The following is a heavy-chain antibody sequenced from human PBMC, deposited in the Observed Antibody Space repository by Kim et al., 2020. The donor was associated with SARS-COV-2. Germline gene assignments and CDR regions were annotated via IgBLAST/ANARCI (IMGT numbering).Heavy chain of an antibody. D-gene: IGHD3-10*01. J-gene: IGHJ4*02. Sequence: GGSLRLSCAASGFTFSSYAMSWVRQAPGKGLEWVSAISGSGGSTYYADSVKGRFTISRDNSKNTLYLQMNSLRAEDTAVYYCAKGGQEVRGLGYVGYWGQGTLVTVSS. CDR2: ISGSGGST. CDR1: GFTFSSYA. CDR3: AKGGQEVRGLGYVGY. V-gene: IGHV3-23*01.